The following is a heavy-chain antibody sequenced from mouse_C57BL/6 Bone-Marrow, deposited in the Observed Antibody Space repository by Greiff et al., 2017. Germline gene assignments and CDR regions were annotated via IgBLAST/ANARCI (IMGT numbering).Heavy chain of an antibody. CDR2: IDPETGGT. J-gene: IGHJ2*01. Sequence: VKLMESGAELVRPGASVTLSCKASGYTFTDYEMHWVKQTPVHGLEWIGAIDPETGGTAYNQKFKGKAILTADKSSSTAYMELRSLTSEDSAVYYCTRANLLWLRHYFDYWGQGTTLTVSS. CDR3: TRANLLWLRHYFDY. D-gene: IGHD2-2*01. CDR1: GYTFTDYE. V-gene: IGHV1-15*01.